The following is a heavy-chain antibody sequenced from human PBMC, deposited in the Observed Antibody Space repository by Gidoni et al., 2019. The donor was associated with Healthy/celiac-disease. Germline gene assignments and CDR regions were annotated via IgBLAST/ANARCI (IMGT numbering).Heavy chain of an antibody. D-gene: IGHD3-16*01. Sequence: EVQLLESGGGLVQHGGSLRLSCAASGFTFSSYAMSWVRQAPGKGLEWVSAIIGIGGSTYYADSVQGRFTISRDNSKNTLYLQMNSLRAEDTAVYYCAKGNRGGSAFDIWGQGTMVTVSS. V-gene: IGHV3-23*01. J-gene: IGHJ3*02. CDR1: GFTFSSYA. CDR3: AKGNRGGSAFDI. CDR2: IIGIGGST.